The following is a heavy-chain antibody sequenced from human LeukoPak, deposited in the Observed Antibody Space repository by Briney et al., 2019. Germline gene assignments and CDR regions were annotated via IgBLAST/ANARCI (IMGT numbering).Heavy chain of an antibody. CDR3: SRWVSCSSTSCYGKDGMDV. J-gene: IGHJ6*02. V-gene: IGHV3-73*01. D-gene: IGHD2-2*01. Sequence: GGSLRLSCAASGFTFSGSAVQWVRQASGKGLEWVGRIGSKANNYATAYAESVKGRFTISRDDSKNTAYLQVNSLKTEDTAVYYCSRWVSCSSTSCYGKDGMDVWGQGTTVTVSS. CDR1: GFTFSGSA. CDR2: IGSKANNYAT.